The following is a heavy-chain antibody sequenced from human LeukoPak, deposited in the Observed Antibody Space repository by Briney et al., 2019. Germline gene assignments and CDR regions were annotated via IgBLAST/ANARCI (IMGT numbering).Heavy chain of an antibody. CDR3: ARNPPATAEFYFDY. D-gene: IGHD1-14*01. CDR2: IYYSGST. Sequence: SETLSLTCTVSGGSISSSSYYWGWIRQPPGKGLEWIGRIYYSGSTYYNPSLKRRVTISVNTSKTQSSLKLSSVTAADTAVYYCARNPPATAEFYFDYWGQGTLVTVSS. CDR1: GGSISSSSYY. J-gene: IGHJ4*02. V-gene: IGHV4-39*07.